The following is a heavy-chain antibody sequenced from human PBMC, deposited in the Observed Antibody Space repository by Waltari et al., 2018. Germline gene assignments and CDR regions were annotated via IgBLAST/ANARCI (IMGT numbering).Heavy chain of an antibody. J-gene: IGHJ4*02. CDR1: GVTVSNNY. CDR3: ARNQVETALGY. V-gene: IGHV3-53*01. D-gene: IGHD2-21*02. CDR2: IYSGGTT. Sequence: EVQLVESGGGLIQPGGSLRLSCVASGVTVSNNYITWLRQAPGKGLELVSLIYSGGTTYYADSVRGRFTISRDGSKNTVYLQMNSLRAEDTAVYFCARNQVETALGYWGQGTLVTVSS.